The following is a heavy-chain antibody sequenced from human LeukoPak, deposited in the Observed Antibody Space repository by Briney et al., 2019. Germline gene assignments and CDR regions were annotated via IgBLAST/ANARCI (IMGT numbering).Heavy chain of an antibody. CDR1: GGSISSGDYY. J-gene: IGHJ6*02. CDR2: IFYTGST. D-gene: IGHD2-2*01. CDR3: ARRFYCSSTSCPYGMDV. V-gene: IGHV4-61*08. Sequence: SQTLSLTCTVSGGSISSGDYYWSWIRQPPGKGLEWIGYIFYTGSTNYNPSLKSRVTISVDTSKNQFSLRLSSVTAADTAVYYCARRFYCSSTSCPYGMDVWGQGTTVTVSS.